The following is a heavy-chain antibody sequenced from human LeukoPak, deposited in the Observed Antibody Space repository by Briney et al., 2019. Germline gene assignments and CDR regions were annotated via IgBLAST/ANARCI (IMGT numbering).Heavy chain of an antibody. CDR2: LSYDGSNK. Sequence: PGGCLRLSCAASGFSFSSYAMHWVRPAPGKGLEWVAVLSYDGSNKYYADSVKGRVTISRDNSTNTLYMQKNSLRAEDTAVYYCARGGGSYDILTGDYKPHDYWGQGTLVTVSS. CDR3: ARGGGSYDILTGDYKPHDY. D-gene: IGHD3-9*01. V-gene: IGHV3-30-3*01. CDR1: GFSFSSYA. J-gene: IGHJ4*02.